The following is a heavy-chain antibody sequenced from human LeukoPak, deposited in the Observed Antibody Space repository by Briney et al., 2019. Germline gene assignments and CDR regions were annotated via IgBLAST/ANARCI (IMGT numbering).Heavy chain of an antibody. D-gene: IGHD2-21*02. Sequence: GGSLRLSCAAPGFPLSTYWMHWVRQPPGKGLMWVSRISPDGSSRSYADSVKGRFIISRDNAKNTLSLQMNSLTAADTAVYYCARDGGLLPDNWGKGTLVTVSS. CDR2: ISPDGSSR. CDR3: ARDGGLLPDN. V-gene: IGHV3-74*01. CDR1: GFPLSTYW. J-gene: IGHJ4*02.